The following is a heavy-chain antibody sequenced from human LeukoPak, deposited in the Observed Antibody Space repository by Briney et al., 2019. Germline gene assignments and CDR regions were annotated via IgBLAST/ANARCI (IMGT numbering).Heavy chain of an antibody. Sequence: SVKVSCKASGGTFSSYAISWVRQAPGQGLEWMGGIIPIFGTANYAQKFQGRVTMTTDTSTSTAYMELRSLRSDDTAVYYCARDRLTLDYYYYGMDVWGQGTTVTVSS. D-gene: IGHD1-14*01. V-gene: IGHV1-69*05. J-gene: IGHJ6*02. CDR2: IIPIFGTA. CDR3: ARDRLTLDYYYYGMDV. CDR1: GGTFSSYA.